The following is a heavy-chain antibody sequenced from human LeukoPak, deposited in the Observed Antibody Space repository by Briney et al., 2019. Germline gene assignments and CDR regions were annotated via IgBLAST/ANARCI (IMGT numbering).Heavy chain of an antibody. V-gene: IGHV4-4*07. CDR1: GGSILN. D-gene: IGHD3-22*01. Sequence: SETLSLTCTVSGGSILNWTWIRQPAGKGLEWIGRIWSSGGIWSSGGANHNPSLESRITMSVDTSKNQFSLKLSSLTAADTAVYYCARENYYDSSCYNTWGQGTLVTVSS. CDR3: ARENYYDSSCYNT. J-gene: IGHJ5*02. CDR2: IWSSGGIWSSGGA.